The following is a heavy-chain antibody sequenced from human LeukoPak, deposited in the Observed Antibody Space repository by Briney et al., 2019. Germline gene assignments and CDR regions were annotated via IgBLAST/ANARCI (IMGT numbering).Heavy chain of an antibody. J-gene: IGHJ4*02. D-gene: IGHD1-7*01. CDR3: AKTEGVTGTTYYFDY. V-gene: IGHV3-30*02. CDR1: GFTFSSYG. Sequence: GGSLRLSCAASGFTFSSYGMHWVRQAPGKGLEWVAFIRYDGSNKYYADSVKGRFTISRDNSKNTLYLQMNSLRAEGTAVYYCAKTEGVTGTTYYFDYWGQGTLVTVSS. CDR2: IRYDGSNK.